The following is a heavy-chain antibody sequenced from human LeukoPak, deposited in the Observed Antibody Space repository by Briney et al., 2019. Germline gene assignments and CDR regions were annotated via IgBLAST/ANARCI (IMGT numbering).Heavy chain of an antibody. CDR3: ARDEGYYDILTASDY. D-gene: IGHD3-9*01. CDR2: INPNSGGT. V-gene: IGHV1-2*02. Sequence: EASVKVSCKASGYTFTGYYMHWVRQAPGQGLEWMGWINPNSGGTNYAQRFQGRVTMTRDTSISTAYMELSRLRSDDTAVYYCARDEGYYDILTASDYWGQGTLVTVSS. J-gene: IGHJ4*02. CDR1: GYTFTGYY.